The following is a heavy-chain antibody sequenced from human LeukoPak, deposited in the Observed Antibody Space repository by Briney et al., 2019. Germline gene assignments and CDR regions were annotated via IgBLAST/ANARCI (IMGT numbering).Heavy chain of an antibody. V-gene: IGHV3-33*06. J-gene: IGHJ6*03. CDR2: IWYDGSNK. CDR1: GFTFSSYG. D-gene: IGHD3-16*01. CDR3: AKDYRPWGYYYYMDV. Sequence: QPGRSLRLSCAASGFTFSSYGMHWVRQAPGKGLEWVAVIWYDGSNKYYADSVKGRFTISRNNSKSTLSLKLNSLRAEDTAVYYCAKDYRPWGYYYYMDVWGKGTTVTVSS.